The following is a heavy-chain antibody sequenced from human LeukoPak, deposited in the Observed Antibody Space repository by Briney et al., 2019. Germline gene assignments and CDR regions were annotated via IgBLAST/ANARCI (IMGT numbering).Heavy chain of an antibody. D-gene: IGHD6-19*01. V-gene: IGHV4-4*08. CDR2: IYSTGKN. J-gene: IGHJ4*02. CDR1: GGSINSHY. Sequence: SETLSLTCAVSGGSINSHYWGWIRQPPGKGLQWIGDIYSTGKNNYNPSLKSRVTISLHTSKSHLSLNLTSVLAADTAIYYCVRRDTGWNYFDYWGQGILVTVSS. CDR3: VRRDTGWNYFDY.